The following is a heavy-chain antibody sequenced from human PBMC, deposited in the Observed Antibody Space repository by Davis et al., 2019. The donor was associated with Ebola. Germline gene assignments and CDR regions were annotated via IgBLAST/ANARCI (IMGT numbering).Heavy chain of an antibody. D-gene: IGHD2-2*01. CDR1: GYSINRGYY. Sequence: SETLSLTCAVSGYSINRGYYWGWIRQPPGTGPEYIGSFYPSRSTYYNPSLKGRVAISLDASKNHFFLSLTSGTASDTAIYYCARAVGPCSTSSCLTWFGPWGQGIVVTVSS. V-gene: IGHV4-38-2*01. CDR3: ARAVGPCSTSSCLTWFGP. CDR2: FYPSRST. J-gene: IGHJ5*02.